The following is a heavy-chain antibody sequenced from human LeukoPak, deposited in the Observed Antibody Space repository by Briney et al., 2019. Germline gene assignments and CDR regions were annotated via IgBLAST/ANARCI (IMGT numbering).Heavy chain of an antibody. CDR3: ARGRMTTVTPLGY. V-gene: IGHV1-69*13. CDR1: VGTFSSYA. Sequence: SVKVSCKASVGTFSSYAISLVRQAPGQGLEWMGGIIPIFGTANYAQKFQGRVTITADESTSTAYIELSSLRSEDTAVYYCARGRMTTVTPLGYWGQGTLVTVSS. CDR2: IIPIFGTA. J-gene: IGHJ4*02. D-gene: IGHD4-11*01.